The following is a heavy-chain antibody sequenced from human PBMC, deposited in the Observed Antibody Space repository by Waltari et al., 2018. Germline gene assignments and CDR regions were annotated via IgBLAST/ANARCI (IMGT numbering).Heavy chain of an antibody. J-gene: IGHJ6*03. D-gene: IGHD1-26*01. CDR2: IIPIFVPA. V-gene: IGHV1-69*12. CDR1: GGTFSSYA. CDR3: AGGDYSGTYYSYYYYMDV. Sequence: QVQLVQSGAEVKKPGSSVKVSCKASGGTFSSYAISWVRQAPGQGLEWMGGIIPIFVPANYAQKFQGRVTITADEATSTAYMELSSLRSEDTAVYYCAGGDYSGTYYSYYYYMDVWGKGTTVTISS.